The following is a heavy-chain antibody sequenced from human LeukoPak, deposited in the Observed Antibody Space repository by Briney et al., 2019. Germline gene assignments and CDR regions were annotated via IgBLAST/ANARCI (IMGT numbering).Heavy chain of an antibody. CDR3: ARDNYYYDSSGYYLISNWFDP. V-gene: IGHV3-48*03. CDR1: GFTFSSYE. D-gene: IGHD3-22*01. CDR2: ISSSGSTI. Sequence: GGSLRLSCAASGFTFSSYEMNWVRQAPGKGLEWVSYISSSGSTIYYADSVKGRFTISRDNAKNSLYLQMNSPRAEDTAVYYCARDNYYYDSSGYYLISNWFDPWGQGTLVTVSS. J-gene: IGHJ5*02.